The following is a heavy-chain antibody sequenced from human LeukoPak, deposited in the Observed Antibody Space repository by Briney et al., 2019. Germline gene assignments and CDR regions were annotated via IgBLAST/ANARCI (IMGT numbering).Heavy chain of an antibody. J-gene: IGHJ6*02. CDR2: IYYSGST. CDR1: GGSISSYY. Sequence: SETLSLTCTVSGGSISSYYWSWIRQPPGKGLEWVGYIYYSGSTNYNPSLKGRVTISVDTSKNQFSLKLSSVTAADTAVYYRARLGVAGLYYYYGMDVWGQGTTVTVSS. CDR3: ARLGVAGLYYYYGMDV. D-gene: IGHD6-19*01. V-gene: IGHV4-59*08.